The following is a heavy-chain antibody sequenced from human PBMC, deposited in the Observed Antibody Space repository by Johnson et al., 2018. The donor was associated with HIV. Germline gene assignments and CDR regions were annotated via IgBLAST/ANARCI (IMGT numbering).Heavy chain of an antibody. D-gene: IGHD3-10*01. CDR3: VKVQDEWFRALGAFDI. CDR2: ISYDGSNK. J-gene: IGHJ3*02. V-gene: IGHV3-30-3*02. CDR1: GFTFSSYA. Sequence: QVQLVESGGGVVQPGRSLRLSCAASGFTFSSYALHWVRQAPGKGLEWVAVISYDGSNKYYADSVKGRLTISRDNSKNTLYLQMSSLRAEDTAMYYCVKVQDEWFRALGAFDIWGQGTMVTVSS.